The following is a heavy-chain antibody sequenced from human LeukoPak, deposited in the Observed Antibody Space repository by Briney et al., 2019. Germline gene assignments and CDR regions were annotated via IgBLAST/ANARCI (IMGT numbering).Heavy chain of an antibody. CDR3: ARHVGGNYWYFDL. D-gene: IGHD4-23*01. Sequence: TSETLSLTCTVSGGSISSSSHYWGWIRQPPGKGLEWIGSIYYTGSTHYNPSLKSRVTISVDTSKSQFSLKLTSVTAADTAVYYCARHVGGNYWYFDLWGRGTLVTVSS. V-gene: IGHV4-39*01. CDR1: GGSISSSSHY. CDR2: IYYTGST. J-gene: IGHJ2*01.